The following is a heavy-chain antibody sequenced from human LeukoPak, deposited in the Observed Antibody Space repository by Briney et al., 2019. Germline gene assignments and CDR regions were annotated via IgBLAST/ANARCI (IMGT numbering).Heavy chain of an antibody. CDR3: ARHLHYYGSGNYYYYFYAMDV. D-gene: IGHD3-10*01. V-gene: IGHV3-30*03. J-gene: IGHJ6*02. CDR1: GFTFSIYG. Sequence: PGGSLRLSCAASGFTFSIYGMHWVRQAPGKGLEWVAVISYDGSNKYYADSVKGRFTISRDNSKNTLYLQMNSLRADDTAVYYCARHLHYYGSGNYYYYFYAMDVWGQGTTVTVSS. CDR2: ISYDGSNK.